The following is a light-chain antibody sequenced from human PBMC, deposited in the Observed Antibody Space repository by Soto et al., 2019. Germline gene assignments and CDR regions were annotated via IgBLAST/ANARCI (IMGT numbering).Light chain of an antibody. CDR3: QVYGGSPPFT. Sequence: EIVLTQSPGTPSLSPGERAILSCRASQSVSSTYLAWYQQKPGQAPRLLIYATSSRATGIPDRFSGSGSGTDFTLTISRLEPEDFAVYYCQVYGGSPPFTFGPGTKVDLK. CDR2: ATS. J-gene: IGKJ3*01. V-gene: IGKV3-20*01. CDR1: QSVSSTY.